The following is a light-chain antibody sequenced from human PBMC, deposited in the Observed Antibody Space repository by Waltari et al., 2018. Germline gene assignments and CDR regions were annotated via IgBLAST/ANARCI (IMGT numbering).Light chain of an antibody. J-gene: IGLJ2*01. CDR3: CTYESRYTFEIL. Sequence: QSALTQPRSVSGSPGQSVTISCTGTSVVNCNSVSCYQPHPGKAPKLMIYDDNKRPSAVPDRFSASKSADTASLTISGLHADDEADYYCCTYESRYTFEILFGGGTKLTVL. V-gene: IGLV2-11*01. CDR1: SVVNCNS. CDR2: DDN.